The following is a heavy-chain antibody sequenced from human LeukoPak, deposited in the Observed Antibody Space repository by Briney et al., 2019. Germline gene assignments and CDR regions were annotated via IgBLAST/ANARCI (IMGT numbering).Heavy chain of an antibody. CDR1: GYTLTGYY. CDR2: INYHTGDT. V-gene: IGHV1-2*02. J-gene: IGHJ4*02. CDR3: ARGSALSKTTRTTFEY. D-gene: IGHD1-7*01. Sequence: SSVKVSCKGSGYTLTGYYLHWVRQAPGQGLEWMGWINYHTGDTHFVQSFQGRVTMTMQTQISTAYTDLITLRSDDTDVYYCARGSALSKTTRTTFEYWGPGNLVTASS.